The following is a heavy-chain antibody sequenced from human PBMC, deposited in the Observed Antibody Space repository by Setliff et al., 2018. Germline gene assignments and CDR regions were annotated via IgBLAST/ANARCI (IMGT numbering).Heavy chain of an antibody. Sequence: ASVKVSCKASGYTFTSYAMHWVRQAPGQRLEWMGWINAGNGNTKYSQKFQGRVTITRDTSASTAYMELSSLRSEDTAVYYCARAGGAYSSTPHYYYYGMDVWGQGTTVTVSS. J-gene: IGHJ6*02. V-gene: IGHV1-3*01. D-gene: IGHD6-13*01. CDR3: ARAGGAYSSTPHYYYYGMDV. CDR1: GYTFTSYA. CDR2: INAGNGNT.